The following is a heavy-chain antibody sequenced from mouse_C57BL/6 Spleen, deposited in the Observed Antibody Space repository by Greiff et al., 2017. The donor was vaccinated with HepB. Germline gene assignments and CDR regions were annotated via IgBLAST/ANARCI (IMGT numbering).Heavy chain of an antibody. CDR2: FYPGSGSI. V-gene: IGHV1-62-2*01. Sequence: QVQLKESGAELVKPGASVKLSCKASGYTFTEYTIHWVKQRSGQGLEWIGWFYPGSGSIKYNEKFKDKATLTADKSSSTVYMELSRLTSEDSAVYFCARREERLDDYDDPFAYWGQGTLVTVSA. J-gene: IGHJ3*01. D-gene: IGHD2-4*01. CDR3: ARREERLDDYDDPFAY. CDR1: GYTFTEYT.